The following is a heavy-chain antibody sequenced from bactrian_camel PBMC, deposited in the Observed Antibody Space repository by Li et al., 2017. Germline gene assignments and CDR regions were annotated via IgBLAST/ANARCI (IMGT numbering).Heavy chain of an antibody. J-gene: IGHJ4*01. CDR1: GYTYTAGC. CDR2: IYTATYPGDSRA. D-gene: IGHD5*01. V-gene: IGHV3S1*01. Sequence: HVQLVESGGGLVQPGGSLVLSCAASGYTYTAGCMGWFRQAPGKEREGVAVIYTATYPGDSRAYYVDSVKGRFTISRDNAKNMLYLELNSLKTEDTAMYYCVKDPVGWTMAYHYWGQGTQVTVS. CDR3: VKDPVGWTMAYHY.